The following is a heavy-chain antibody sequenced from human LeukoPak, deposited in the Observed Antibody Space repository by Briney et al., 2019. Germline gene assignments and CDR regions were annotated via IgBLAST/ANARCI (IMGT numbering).Heavy chain of an antibody. J-gene: IGHJ4*02. D-gene: IGHD1-26*01. CDR2: IKRDGSGE. Sequence: PGGSLILSCAASGFIFSSRWMSWVRQAPGKGLEWVANIKRDGSGEYYVDSVKGRFTISRDNAKNSLYLQMNSLRAEDTAVYYFASLLGDKTIFDYWGQGTLVTVSS. CDR3: ASLLGDKTIFDY. CDR1: GFIFSSRW. V-gene: IGHV3-7*01.